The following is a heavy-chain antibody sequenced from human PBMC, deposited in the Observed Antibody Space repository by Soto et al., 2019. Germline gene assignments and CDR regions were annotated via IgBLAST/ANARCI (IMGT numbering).Heavy chain of an antibody. D-gene: IGHD2-15*01. V-gene: IGHV4-59*03. CDR1: GYSLRRNY. CDR2: ISYSGST. Sequence: ETLALICHISGYSLRRNYWGLIRPPTVKVLEWVGSISYSGSTLYNPSLKSRVTISMDTSKNQLSLRLTSVTAADTAVYYCALYCSGGGCSHTLTARWGQGTLVTVSS. CDR3: ALYCSGGGCSHTLTAR. J-gene: IGHJ4*02.